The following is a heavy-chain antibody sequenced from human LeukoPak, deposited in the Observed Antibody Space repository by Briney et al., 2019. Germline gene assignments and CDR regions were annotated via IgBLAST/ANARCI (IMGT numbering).Heavy chain of an antibody. CDR3: ARAGSGWSFDY. J-gene: IGHJ4*02. D-gene: IGHD6-19*01. CDR1: GGSVSSYY. CDR2: IKSSGSS. V-gene: IGHV4-59*02. Sequence: PSETLSLTCTVSGGSVSSYYWSWIRQPPGKGLEWIGYIKSSGSSNYNPSLKSRVTISVDTSKNQFSLNLRSVTAADTAVYYCARAGSGWSFDYWGQGTLVTVSS.